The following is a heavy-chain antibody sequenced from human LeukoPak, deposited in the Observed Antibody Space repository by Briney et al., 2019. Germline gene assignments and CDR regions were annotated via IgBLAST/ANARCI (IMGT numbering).Heavy chain of an antibody. CDR1: GSSFPAKN. J-gene: IGHJ4*02. Sequence: AAVKLCCYASGSSFPAKNMHWVRHAPAQGLEWVGWINPNSSDTKFAQKFQGRVTMTSDTSISKTYMDLSSMTSDDTAVYYCARGQYRYAFDYWGQGTLVTVSS. V-gene: IGHV1-2*02. D-gene: IGHD5-18*01. CDR3: ARGQYRYAFDY. CDR2: INPNSSDT.